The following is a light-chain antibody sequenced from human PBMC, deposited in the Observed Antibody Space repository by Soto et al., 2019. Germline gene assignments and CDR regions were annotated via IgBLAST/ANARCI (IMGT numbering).Light chain of an antibody. J-gene: IGKJ1*01. CDR2: KVS. CDR1: QSLVHSDGNTY. Sequence: DIVMTQTPLSSPVTLGQAASISCRSSQSLVHSDGNTYLSWFHQRPGQPPRLLIYKVSDRFSGVPERFSGCGAGTDFTLTISRXEAEDVGLYYCMQATQSTWTFGQGTKVDIK. CDR3: MQATQSTWT. V-gene: IGKV2-24*01.